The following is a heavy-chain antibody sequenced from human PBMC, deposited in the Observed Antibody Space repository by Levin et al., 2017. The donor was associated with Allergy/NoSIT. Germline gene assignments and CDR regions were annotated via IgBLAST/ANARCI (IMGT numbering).Heavy chain of an antibody. CDR1: GGSITGTGYY. CDR3: AREIVSGTAGLDS. CDR2: IYFSGTT. J-gene: IGHJ4*02. Sequence: PGGSLRLSCAVSGGSITGTGYYWTWIRQPPGKRLELIGHIYFSGTTYYSPSLESRVTISVDTSKNQFSLELSSVTATDTAVYYCAREIVSGTAGLDSWGQGTLVTVSS. D-gene: IGHD6-19*01. V-gene: IGHV4-39*02.